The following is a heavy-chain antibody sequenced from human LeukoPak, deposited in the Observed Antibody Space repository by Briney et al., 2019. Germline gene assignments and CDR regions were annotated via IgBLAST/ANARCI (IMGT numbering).Heavy chain of an antibody. CDR3: ASPLSGYYFDY. CDR1: AFSDYY. CDR2: ISGSSHDT. Sequence: GGSLRLSCTASAFSDYYMNWIRQAPGKGLEWVSYISGSSHDTNYADSVKGRFTISRDNAKNSLYLQMNSLRAEDTAVYYCASPLSGYYFDYWGQGTLVTVSS. D-gene: IGHD6-25*01. V-gene: IGHV3-11*06. J-gene: IGHJ4*02.